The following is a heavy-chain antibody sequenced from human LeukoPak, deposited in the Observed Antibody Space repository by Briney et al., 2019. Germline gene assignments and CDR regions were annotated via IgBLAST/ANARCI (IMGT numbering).Heavy chain of an antibody. CDR1: GVSISSGGYY. D-gene: IGHD2-2*01. CDR3: ARDEGGSAY. J-gene: IGHJ4*02. V-gene: IGHV4-31*03. CDR2: IYYSGST. Sequence: SQTLSLTCTVSGVSISSGGYYWSWLRQHPGKGLEWIGYIYYSGSTNYHPSLKSRVTISVDTSKNQFSLKLSSVTAADTAVYYCARDEGGSAYWGQGTLVTVSS.